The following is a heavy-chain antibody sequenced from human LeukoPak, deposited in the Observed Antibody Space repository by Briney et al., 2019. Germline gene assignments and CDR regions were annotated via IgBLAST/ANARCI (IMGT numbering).Heavy chain of an antibody. J-gene: IGHJ6*02. CDR1: GGTFSSYA. V-gene: IGHV1-69*13. CDR3: ARFSQLVGHHYYGLDV. Sequence: ASVKVSCKASGGTFSSYAISWVRQAPGQGLEWMGGIIPIFGTANYAQKFQGRVTITADESTSTAYMDLRSLRFDDTAVYYCARFSQLVGHHYYGLDVWGQGTTVTVSS. CDR2: IIPIFGTA. D-gene: IGHD3-10*01.